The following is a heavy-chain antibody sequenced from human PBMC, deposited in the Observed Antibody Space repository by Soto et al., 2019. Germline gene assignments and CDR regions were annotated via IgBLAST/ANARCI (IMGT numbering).Heavy chain of an antibody. CDR3: ARHGPIAAAGTVFDY. D-gene: IGHD6-13*01. V-gene: IGHV4-59*08. CDR2: IYYSGST. CDR1: GGSISNYY. J-gene: IGHJ4*02. Sequence: QVQLQESGPGLVKPSETLSLTCTVSGGSISNYYWSWIRQPPGKGLEWIGYIYYSGSTRYNPSLKSRVPISXXTSKNQFXLKLSSXXAADTAVYYCARHGPIAAAGTVFDYWGQGTLVTVSS.